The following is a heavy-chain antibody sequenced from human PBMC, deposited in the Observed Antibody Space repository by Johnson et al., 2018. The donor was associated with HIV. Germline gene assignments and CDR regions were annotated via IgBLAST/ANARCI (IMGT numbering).Heavy chain of an antibody. Sequence: VQLVESGGGVVRPGGSLRLSCAASGFTFSNAWMNWVRQAPGKGLEWVGRIKSESDGGTTDYPTPVKGRFTISRDDSKNTLYLQMNSLRAEDTAVYFCARADTYGAFDLWGQGTMVTVSS. CDR1: GFTFSNAW. CDR2: IKSESDGGTT. V-gene: IGHV3-15*01. D-gene: IGHD2/OR15-2a*01. CDR3: ARADTYGAFDL. J-gene: IGHJ3*01.